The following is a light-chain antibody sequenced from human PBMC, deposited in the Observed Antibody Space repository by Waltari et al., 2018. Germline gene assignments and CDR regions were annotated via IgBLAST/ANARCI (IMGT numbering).Light chain of an antibody. CDR1: SGHSSNI. CDR2: INSDGSH. Sequence: QLVLTQSPSASASLGASVKLTCILDSGHSSNIVASLQQQPEEGPRYLMKINSDGSHSKGDEIPDRFSGSSSGAERYLTISSVQSEDEADYYCQTGGHGTWVFGGGTKLTVL. CDR3: QTGGHGTWV. J-gene: IGLJ3*02. V-gene: IGLV4-69*01.